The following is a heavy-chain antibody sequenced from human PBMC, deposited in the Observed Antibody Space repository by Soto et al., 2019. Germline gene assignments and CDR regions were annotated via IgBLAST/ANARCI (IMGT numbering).Heavy chain of an antibody. J-gene: IGHJ4*02. Sequence: SETLSLTCTFSGCSISSSSYYWGWIRQPPGKGLEWIGSIYYSGSTYYNPSLKSRVTISVDTSKNQFPLKLSSVTAADTAVYYCARQDSAAGYYFDYWGQGTLVTV. D-gene: IGHD6-13*01. CDR3: ARQDSAAGYYFDY. V-gene: IGHV4-39*01. CDR2: IYYSGST. CDR1: GCSISSSSYY.